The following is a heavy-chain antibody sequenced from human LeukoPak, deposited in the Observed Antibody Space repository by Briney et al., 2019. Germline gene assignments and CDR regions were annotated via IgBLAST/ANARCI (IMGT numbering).Heavy chain of an antibody. V-gene: IGHV3-66*01. CDR3: ASDGTTLTKTAFDS. J-gene: IGHJ4*02. CDR2: IFGGGST. D-gene: IGHD4-17*01. CDR1: GFSIRNNY. Sequence: GGSLRLSCAASGFSIRNNYMTWVRQAPGKGLEWVSIIFGGGSTYCADSVKGRFTISRDNSKNTLYLQMNSLRGDDTAVYYCASDGTTLTKTAFDSWGQGTLVTVSS.